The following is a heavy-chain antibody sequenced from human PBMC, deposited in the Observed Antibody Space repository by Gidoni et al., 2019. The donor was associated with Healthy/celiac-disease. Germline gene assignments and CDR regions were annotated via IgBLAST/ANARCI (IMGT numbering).Heavy chain of an antibody. CDR1: GGSFSGYY. CDR3: ARGSLWEYAFDI. V-gene: IGHV4-34*01. Sequence: VQLQQWGAGLLKPSETLSLTCAVYGGSFSGYYWSWIRQPPGKGLEWIGEINHSGSTNYNPSLKSRVTISVDTSKNQFSLKLSSVTAADTAVYYCARGSLWEYAFDIWGQGTMVTVSS. CDR2: INHSGST. D-gene: IGHD3-16*01. J-gene: IGHJ3*02.